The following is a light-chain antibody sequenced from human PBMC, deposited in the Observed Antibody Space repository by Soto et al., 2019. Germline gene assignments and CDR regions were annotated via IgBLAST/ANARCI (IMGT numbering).Light chain of an antibody. CDR3: SSYTSSVAHV. CDR2: EVS. V-gene: IGLV2-14*01. Sequence: QSALTQPASVSGSPGQSITIPCTGTSSDIGGYNSVSWYQQHPGKAPKLMIYEVSNRPSGISNRFSGSKSGNTASLTISGLQAEDEADYYCSSYTSSVAHVFGTGTKLTVL. J-gene: IGLJ1*01. CDR1: SSDIGGYNS.